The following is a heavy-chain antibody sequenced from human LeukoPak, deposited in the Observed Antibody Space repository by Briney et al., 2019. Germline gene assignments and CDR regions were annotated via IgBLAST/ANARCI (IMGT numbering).Heavy chain of an antibody. V-gene: IGHV3-21*01. D-gene: IGHD6-13*01. Sequence: GGSLRLSCVASGFTLSSYNMKWVRQAPGKRLEWVSSISWRNIDIEYADSVKGRFTISRDNDKKSLYLQMNSLRVEDTAVYYCARVYSSTWYSGYLHMDVWGKGTTVTVSS. CDR1: GFTLSSYN. CDR2: ISWRNIDI. CDR3: ARVYSSTWYSGYLHMDV. J-gene: IGHJ6*03.